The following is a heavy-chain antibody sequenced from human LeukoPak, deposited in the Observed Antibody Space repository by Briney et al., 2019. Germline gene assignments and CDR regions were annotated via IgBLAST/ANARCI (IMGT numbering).Heavy chain of an antibody. CDR3: AKDMMDCSSTSCYEYYYYYGMDV. CDR2: ISWNSGSI. V-gene: IGHV3-9*01. J-gene: IGHJ6*02. CDR1: GFTFDDYA. Sequence: GGPLRLSCAASGFTFDDYAMHWVRQAPGKGLEWVSGISWNSGSIGYADSVKGRFTISRDNAKNSLYLQMNSLRAEDTALYYCAKDMMDCSSTSCYEYYYYYGMDVWGQGTTVTVSS. D-gene: IGHD2-2*01.